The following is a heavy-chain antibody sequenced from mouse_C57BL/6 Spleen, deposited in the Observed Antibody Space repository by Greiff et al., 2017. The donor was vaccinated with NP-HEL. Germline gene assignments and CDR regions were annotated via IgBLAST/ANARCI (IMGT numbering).Heavy chain of an antibody. CDR2: IDPSDSYT. J-gene: IGHJ2*01. D-gene: IGHD2-2*01. CDR3: ARGGYDVYFDY. V-gene: IGHV1-69*01. Sequence: VQLQQPGAELVMPGASVKLSCKASGYTFTSYWMHWVKQRPGQGLEWIGEIDPSDSYTNYNQKFKGKSTLTVDKSTSTAYMQLSRLTSEYAEVYYCARGGYDVYFDYWGQGTTLTVSS. CDR1: GYTFTSYW.